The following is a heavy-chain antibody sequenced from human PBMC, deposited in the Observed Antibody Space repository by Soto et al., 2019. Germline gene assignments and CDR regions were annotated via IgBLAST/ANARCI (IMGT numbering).Heavy chain of an antibody. J-gene: IGHJ6*01. CDR2: IYSGGST. CDR3: ARVEYSSSSGYYYYCYGIDV. CDR1: GFTVSSNY. V-gene: IGHV3-53*01. D-gene: IGHD6-6*01. Sequence: GGSLRLSCAASGFTVSSNYMSWVRQAPGKGLEWVSVIYSGGSTYYADSVKGRFTISRDNSKNTLYLQMNSLRAEDTAVYYCARVEYSSSSGYYYYCYGIDVWGRGTTVTVS.